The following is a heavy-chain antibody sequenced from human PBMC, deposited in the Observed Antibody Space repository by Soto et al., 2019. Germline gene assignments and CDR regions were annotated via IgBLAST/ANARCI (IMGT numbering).Heavy chain of an antibody. D-gene: IGHD6-13*01. CDR1: GFTFSSYW. CDR3: ARDPLVGQQLDPFDS. CDR2: INSDGSST. Sequence: GGSLRLSCAASGFTFSSYWMHWVRQAPGKGLVWVSRINSDGSSTSYADSVKGRCTISRDNAKNTLYLQMNSLRAEDTAVYYCARDPLVGQQLDPFDSWGQGTLVTSPQ. V-gene: IGHV3-74*01. J-gene: IGHJ4*02.